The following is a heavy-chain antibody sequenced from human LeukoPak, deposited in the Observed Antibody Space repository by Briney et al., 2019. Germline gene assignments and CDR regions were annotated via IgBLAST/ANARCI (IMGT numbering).Heavy chain of an antibody. CDR2: ISGSGGST. CDR3: AKDIVVVVAALDY. J-gene: IGHJ4*02. D-gene: IGHD2-15*01. V-gene: IGHV3-23*01. Sequence: GGSLRLSCAASGFTFSSYAMSWVRQAPGKGLEWVSAISGSGGSTYYADSVKGRFTISRDNSKNTPYLQMNSLRAEDTAVYYCAKDIVVVVAALDYWGQGTLVTVSS. CDR1: GFTFSSYA.